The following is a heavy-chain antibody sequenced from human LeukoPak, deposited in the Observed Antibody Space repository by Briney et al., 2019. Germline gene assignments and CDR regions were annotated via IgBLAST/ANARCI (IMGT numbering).Heavy chain of an antibody. D-gene: IGHD6-13*01. J-gene: IGHJ3*02. V-gene: IGHV4-31*03. CDR2: IYYSGST. CDR3: ARNIENSSSWYLYAFDI. Sequence: SQTLSLTCTVSGGSISSGGYYWSWIRQHPGTGLEWIGYIYYSGSTYYNPSLKSRVTISVDTSKNQFSLKLSSVTAADTAVYYCARNIENSSSWYLYAFDIWGQGTMVTVSS. CDR1: GGSISSGGYY.